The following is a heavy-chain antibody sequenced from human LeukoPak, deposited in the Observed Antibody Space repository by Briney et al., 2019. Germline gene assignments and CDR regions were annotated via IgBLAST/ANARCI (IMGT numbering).Heavy chain of an antibody. CDR1: GGSISSSSYY. Sequence: SETLSLTCTVSGGSISSSSYYWGWIRQPPGQGLEWIGRIYYSGSTYYNPSLKSRVTISVDTSKNQFSLKLSSVTAADTAVYYCASLYYDFWSGYPKADFDYWGQGTLVTVSS. J-gene: IGHJ4*02. CDR3: ASLYYDFWSGYPKADFDY. V-gene: IGHV4-39*01. CDR2: IYYSGST. D-gene: IGHD3-3*01.